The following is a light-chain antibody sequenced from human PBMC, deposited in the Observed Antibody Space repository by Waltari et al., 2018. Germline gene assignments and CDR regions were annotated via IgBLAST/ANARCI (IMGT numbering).Light chain of an antibody. J-gene: IGLJ2*01. V-gene: IGLV2-11*01. CDR2: DVN. CDR3: CSYAGSYTLI. Sequence: QSALTQPRPVSGSPGQSVTISCTGTSGEVGGYNFVSWYQHHPGKAPKVMIYDVNERPSGVPYRFSGSNSGNTASLTISGLQPEDEADYYCCSYAGSYTLIFGGGTKLTVL. CDR1: SGEVGGYNF.